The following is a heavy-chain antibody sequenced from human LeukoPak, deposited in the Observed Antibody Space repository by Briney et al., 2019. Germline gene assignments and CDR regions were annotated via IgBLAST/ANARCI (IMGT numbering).Heavy chain of an antibody. Sequence: GGSLRLSCAASGFTVSSNYMSWVRQAPGKGLEWVSVIYSGGSTYYADSVKGRFIISRDNSKNTLYLQMNSLRAEDTAVYYCARDVDTAMGFDYWGQGTLVTVSS. J-gene: IGHJ4*02. CDR1: GFTVSSNY. CDR2: IYSGGST. CDR3: ARDVDTAMGFDY. D-gene: IGHD5-18*01. V-gene: IGHV3-66*01.